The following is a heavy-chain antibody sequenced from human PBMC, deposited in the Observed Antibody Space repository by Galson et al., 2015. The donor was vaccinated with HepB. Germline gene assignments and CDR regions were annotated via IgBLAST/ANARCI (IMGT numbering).Heavy chain of an antibody. CDR3: AVCFSTSCYAAENFQH. CDR1: GFTFSTYP. J-gene: IGHJ1*01. CDR2: ISYDGINK. Sequence: SLRLSCAASGFTFSTYPINWVRQAPGKGLERVAVISYDGINKWYADSVKGRFTISRDNSKNTVYLQINSLRAEDTAVYFCAVCFSTSCYAAENFQHWGQGTLVTVSS. D-gene: IGHD2-2*01. V-gene: IGHV3-30-3*01.